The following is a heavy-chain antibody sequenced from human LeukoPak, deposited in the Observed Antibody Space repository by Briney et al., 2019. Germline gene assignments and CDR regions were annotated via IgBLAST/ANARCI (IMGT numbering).Heavy chain of an antibody. CDR3: ARDQYSSGWSHPGDY. V-gene: IGHV3-33*01. D-gene: IGHD6-19*01. J-gene: IGHJ4*02. Sequence: PGTSLRLSCVASGFTFRSYAMHWVRQAPGKGLAWVAVIWFDGSNEHYADSMKGRVTISRDNSKNTLYLQMYTLRAEDTAVYYCARDQYSSGWSHPGDYWGQGTLVTVSS. CDR2: IWFDGSNE. CDR1: GFTFRSYA.